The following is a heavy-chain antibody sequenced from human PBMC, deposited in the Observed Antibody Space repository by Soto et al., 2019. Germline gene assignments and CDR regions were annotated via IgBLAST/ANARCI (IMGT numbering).Heavy chain of an antibody. D-gene: IGHD6-13*01. CDR3: AKIQQLVEYFQH. CDR2: ISYDGSNK. Sequence: QVQLVESGGGVVQPGRSLRLSCAASGFTFSSYGMHWVRQAPGKGLEWVAVISYDGSNKYYADSVKGRFTISRDNSKNTLYLQMNSLRAEDTAVYYCAKIQQLVEYFQHWGQGTLVTVSS. CDR1: GFTFSSYG. V-gene: IGHV3-30*18. J-gene: IGHJ1*01.